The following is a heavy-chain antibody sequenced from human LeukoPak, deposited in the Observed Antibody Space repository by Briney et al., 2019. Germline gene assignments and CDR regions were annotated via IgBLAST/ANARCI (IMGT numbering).Heavy chain of an antibody. Sequence: ASVKVSCKASGYTFTSYDINWVRQATGQGLEWMGWRNPNSGNTGYAQKFQGRVTMTSNTSISTAYMELSSLRSEDTAVYYCARGQRIIVGSKPTQTYYFDYWGQGTLVTVSS. CDR3: ARGQRIIVGSKPTQTYYFDY. J-gene: IGHJ4*02. D-gene: IGHD1-26*01. CDR1: GYTFTSYD. V-gene: IGHV1-8*01. CDR2: RNPNSGNT.